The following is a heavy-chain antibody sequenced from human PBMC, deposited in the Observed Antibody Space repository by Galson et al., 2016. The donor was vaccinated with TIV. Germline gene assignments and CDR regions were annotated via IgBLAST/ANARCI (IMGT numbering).Heavy chain of an antibody. V-gene: IGHV5-51*01. D-gene: IGHD1-26*01. Sequence: QSGAEVKKSGESLKISCRVSGYSFTGYWMAWVRQMPGKGLEWMGIIFPGDSDIKYSPSFQGRVTFSVDKSINTAYLQWGSLKASDTAVYFCARATLDVAKSGGDYYHYHMDVWGTGTTVTVSS. CDR3: ARATLDVAKSGGDYYHYHMDV. CDR2: IFPGDSDI. CDR1: GYSFTGYW. J-gene: IGHJ6*03.